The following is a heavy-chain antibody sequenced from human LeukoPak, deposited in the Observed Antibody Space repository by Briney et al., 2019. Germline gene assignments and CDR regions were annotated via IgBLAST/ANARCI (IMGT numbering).Heavy chain of an antibody. CDR1: GGSISSSNW. Sequence: PSETLSLTCAVSGGSISSSNWWSWVRQPPGKGLEWIGEIYHSGSTNYNPSLKSRVTISVDKSKNQFPLKLSSVTAADTAVYYCAGLVVPAAEYYYGMDVWGKGTTVTVSS. CDR2: IYHSGST. V-gene: IGHV4-4*02. CDR3: AGLVVPAAEYYYGMDV. D-gene: IGHD2-2*01. J-gene: IGHJ6*04.